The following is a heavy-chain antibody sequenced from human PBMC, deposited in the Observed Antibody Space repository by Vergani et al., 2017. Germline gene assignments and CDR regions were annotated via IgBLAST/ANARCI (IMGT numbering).Heavy chain of an antibody. CDR1: GFTFSTYA. D-gene: IGHD2-2*02. V-gene: IGHV3-23*01. CDR3: YTDYHDY. CDR2: ISSDGGTA. J-gene: IGHJ4*02. Sequence: EVQLLESGGGLVQPGGSLRLSCAASGFTFSTYAMTWVRQAPGKGLEWVSTISSDGGTADYAAPLKGRFTISRDDSKDSAFLLVNNLKTEDTAVYFCYTDYHDYWGQGTLVTVSS.